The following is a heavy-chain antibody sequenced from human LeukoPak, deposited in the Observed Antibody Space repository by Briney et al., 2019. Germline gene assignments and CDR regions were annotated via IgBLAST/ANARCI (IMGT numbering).Heavy chain of an antibody. J-gene: IGHJ4*02. V-gene: IGHV3-64*01. Sequence: GSLRLSCAASGFTFSSYILHWVRHAPGKGLEYVSAISSNGGSTYYANSVKGRFTISRDNSKNTLYLHMGSLRAEDMAVYYCARLVGSGYYDFWGQGTLVTVSS. CDR2: ISSNGGST. CDR1: GFTFSSYI. D-gene: IGHD3-22*01. CDR3: ARLVGSGYYDF.